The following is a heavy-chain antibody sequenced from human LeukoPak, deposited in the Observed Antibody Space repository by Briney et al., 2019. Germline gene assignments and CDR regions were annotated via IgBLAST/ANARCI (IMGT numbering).Heavy chain of an antibody. J-gene: IGHJ4*02. CDR3: ASTGYGVRDY. V-gene: IGHV3-23*01. CDR2: ISGSGSST. CDR1: GFTFSNYA. D-gene: IGHD4-17*01. Sequence: GGSLRLSCAASGFTFSNYAMTWVRQAPGKGLEWVSGISGSGSSTYYADSVKGRLTISRDNSKSTLYLQMNSLRAEDTAVYYCASTGYGVRDYWGQGTLVTVSS.